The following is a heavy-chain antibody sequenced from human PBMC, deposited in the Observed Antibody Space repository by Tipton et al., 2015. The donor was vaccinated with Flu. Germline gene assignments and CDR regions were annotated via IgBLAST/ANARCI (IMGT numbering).Heavy chain of an antibody. D-gene: IGHD3-10*01. Sequence: SLRLSCAASGFTFSSYWMSWVRQAPGKGLEWVANIKQDGSEKYYVDSVKGRFTISRDNAKNSLYLQMNSLRAEDTAVYYCARDRVRGDYYGSGSPNWFDPWGQGTLVTVSS. CDR1: GFTFSSYW. CDR3: ARDRVRGDYYGSGSPNWFDP. CDR2: IKQDGSEK. V-gene: IGHV3-7*01. J-gene: IGHJ5*02.